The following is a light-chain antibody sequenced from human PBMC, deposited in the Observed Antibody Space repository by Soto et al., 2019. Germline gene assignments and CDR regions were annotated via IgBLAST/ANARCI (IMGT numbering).Light chain of an antibody. CDR2: DAS. V-gene: IGKV3D-20*01. CDR1: QSVSSSY. CDR3: QQYGISPYT. Sequence: EIVLTQSPATLSLSPGERATLSCGASQSVSSSYLAWYQQKPGLAPRLLIYDASSMATGIPDRFSGSGSGTHFTLTISTVEPEDFAVYYCQQYGISPYTFGQGTKLEIK. J-gene: IGKJ2*01.